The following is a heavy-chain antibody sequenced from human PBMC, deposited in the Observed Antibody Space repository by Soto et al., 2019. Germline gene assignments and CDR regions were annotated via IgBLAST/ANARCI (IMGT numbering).Heavy chain of an antibody. CDR2: ITDNGGGT. V-gene: IGHV3-23*01. CDR1: GFSFGSYD. J-gene: IGHJ4*02. D-gene: IGHD1-7*01. CDR3: VRGGTKFSD. Sequence: PGGSLRLSCAASGFSFGSYDMSWVRQTPGKGLEWVSAITDNGGGTYHAESVQGRFTISRDNSKNTLTLQMDSLRVDDTAIYYCVRGGTKFSDWRQGTLVTVSS.